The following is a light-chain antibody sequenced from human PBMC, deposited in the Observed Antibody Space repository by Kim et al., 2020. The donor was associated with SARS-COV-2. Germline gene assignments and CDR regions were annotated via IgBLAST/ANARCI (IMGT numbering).Light chain of an antibody. CDR3: QQYTNWPLT. Sequence: VAPGERATHSCRASQSVSSNLGWYQQRPGQAPTLLIYDISTRATGITARFSGSGSATEFTLTISSLQSEDCAVYYCQQYTNWPLTFGGGTKVDIK. V-gene: IGKV3-15*01. CDR2: DIS. J-gene: IGKJ4*01. CDR1: QSVSSN.